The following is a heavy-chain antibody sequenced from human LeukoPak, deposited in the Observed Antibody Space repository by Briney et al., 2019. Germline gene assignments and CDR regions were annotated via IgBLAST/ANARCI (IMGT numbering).Heavy chain of an antibody. CDR3: ARGGPLEYYDFWSGPGDY. D-gene: IGHD3-3*01. J-gene: IGHJ4*02. CDR2: INHSGST. CDR1: GGSFSGYY. Sequence: PSETLSLTCAVYGGSFSGYYWSWIRQPPGKGLEWIGEINHSGSTNYNPSLKSRVTISVDTSKNQSSLKLSSVTAADTAVYYCARGGPLEYYDFWSGPGDYWGQGTLVTVSS. V-gene: IGHV4-34*01.